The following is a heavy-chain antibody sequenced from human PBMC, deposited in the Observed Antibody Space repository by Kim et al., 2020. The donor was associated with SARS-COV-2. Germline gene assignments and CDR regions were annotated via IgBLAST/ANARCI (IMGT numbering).Heavy chain of an antibody. Sequence: ASVKVSCKASGYTFTNYYIHWVRQAPGQGLEWMGIINPSGGSTTSAQKFQGRVTMTRDTSTSTVYLELSSLRSEDTAVYYCARAPFADHTSNIAVRPNYYYYMDVWGKGTTVTVSS. J-gene: IGHJ6*03. CDR2: INPSGGST. D-gene: IGHD6-6*01. CDR1: GYTFTNYY. CDR3: ARAPFADHTSNIAVRPNYYYYMDV. V-gene: IGHV1-46*01.